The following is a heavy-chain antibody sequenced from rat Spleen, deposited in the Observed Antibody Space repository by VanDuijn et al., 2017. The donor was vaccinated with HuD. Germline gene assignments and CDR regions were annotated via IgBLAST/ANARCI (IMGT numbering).Heavy chain of an antibody. D-gene: IGHD1-10*01. CDR1: GFTFSNYG. Sequence: EVQLVESGGGLVQPGRSLTLSCAASGFTFSNYGMHWIRQAPTKGLEWVAPISTRGSRPYYPDSVKGRFTISRDNAKSSLYLQMNSLKSEDTATYYCARQPRGDYWGQGVMVTVSS. V-gene: IGHV5-19*01. CDR3: ARQPRGDY. J-gene: IGHJ2*01. CDR2: ISTRGSRP.